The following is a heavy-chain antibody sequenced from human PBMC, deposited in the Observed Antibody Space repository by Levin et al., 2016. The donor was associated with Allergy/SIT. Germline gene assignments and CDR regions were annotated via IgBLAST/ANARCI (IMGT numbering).Heavy chain of an antibody. V-gene: IGHV3-48*03. CDR3: ARDTDTAMVTGYYYGMDV. J-gene: IGHJ6*02. D-gene: IGHD5-18*01. Sequence: WIRQPPGKGLEWVSYISSSGSTIYYADSVKGRFTISRDNAKNSLYLQMNSLRAEDTAVYYCARDTDTAMVTGYYYGMDVWGQGTTVTVSS. CDR2: ISSSGSTI.